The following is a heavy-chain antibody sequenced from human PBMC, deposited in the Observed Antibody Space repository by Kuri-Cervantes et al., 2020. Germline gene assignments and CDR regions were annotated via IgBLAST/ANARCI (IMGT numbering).Heavy chain of an antibody. V-gene: IGHV1-18*01. CDR1: GYTFTSYG. J-gene: IGHJ6*03. Sequence: ASVKVSCKASGYTFTSYGISWVRQAPGQGLEWMGWISAYNGDTNYAQKLQGRVTMTTDTSTSTAYMELRSLRSDDTAVYYCASCSAEPSRDYFYYMDVWGTGTTVTVSS. D-gene: IGHD2-2*01. CDR2: ISAYNGDT. CDR3: ASCSAEPSRDYFYYMDV.